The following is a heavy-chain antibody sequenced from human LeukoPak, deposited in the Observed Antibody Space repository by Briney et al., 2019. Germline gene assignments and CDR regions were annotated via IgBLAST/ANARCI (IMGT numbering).Heavy chain of an antibody. J-gene: IGHJ2*01. Sequence: PGGSLRLSCAASGFTFSSYGMHWVRQAPGKGLEWVAVISYDGSNKYYADSVKGRFTISRDNSKNTLYLQMNSLRAEDTAVYYCAKDARSIAVAAPVDLRGRGTLVTVSS. CDR2: ISYDGSNK. CDR3: AKDARSIAVAAPVDL. D-gene: IGHD6-19*01. CDR1: GFTFSSYG. V-gene: IGHV3-30*18.